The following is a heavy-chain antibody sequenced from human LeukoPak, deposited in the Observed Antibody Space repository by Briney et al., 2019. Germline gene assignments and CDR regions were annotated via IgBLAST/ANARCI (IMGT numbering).Heavy chain of an antibody. D-gene: IGHD1-26*01. CDR2: IRFDGSHK. V-gene: IGHV3-30*02. CDR3: ARDLPPGSGSAPFDY. J-gene: IGHJ4*02. CDR1: GFTFSNYG. Sequence: GGSLRLSCAASGFTFSNYGMHWVRQAPGKGLEWVALIRFDGSHKYYADSVKGRFTISRDNSKNTLYLQMNSLKPQDTAVYYCARDLPPGSGSAPFDYWGQGTLVTVSS.